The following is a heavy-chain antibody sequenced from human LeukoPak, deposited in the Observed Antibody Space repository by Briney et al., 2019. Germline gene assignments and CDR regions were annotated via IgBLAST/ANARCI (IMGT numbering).Heavy chain of an antibody. J-gene: IGHJ4*02. V-gene: IGHV1-69*01. CDR1: GGTFSSYA. CDR3: ARDGTGQVAFDY. CDR2: IIPIFGTA. Sequence: SVKVSCKASGGTFSSYAISWVRQAPGQGLEWMGGIIPIFGTANYAQKFQGRVTITADESTSTAYMEPSSLRSEDTAVYYCARDGTGQVAFDYWGQGTLVTVSS. D-gene: IGHD1-1*01.